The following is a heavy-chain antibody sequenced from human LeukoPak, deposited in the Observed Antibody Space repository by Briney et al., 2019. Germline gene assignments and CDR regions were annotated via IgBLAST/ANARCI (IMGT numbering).Heavy chain of an antibody. V-gene: IGHV4-59*01. J-gene: IGHJ4*02. Sequence: PSETLSLTCTVSGGSIRDYYWNWIRQSPGKGLEWIGYWFYSGDTNYNPSLKSRVTISSDTSKNQFSLNLRSVTAADTAVYYCARMDYGDLWGQGTLVTVSS. D-gene: IGHD5-24*01. CDR1: GGSIRDYY. CDR3: ARMDYGDL. CDR2: WFYSGDT.